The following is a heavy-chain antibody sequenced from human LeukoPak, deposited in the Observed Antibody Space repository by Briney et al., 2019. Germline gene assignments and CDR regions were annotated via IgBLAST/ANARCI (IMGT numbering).Heavy chain of an antibody. D-gene: IGHD6-19*01. CDR2: IYSDGST. CDR3: ARETLAGFDY. CDR1: GFTVSSNY. J-gene: IGHJ4*02. V-gene: IGHV3-53*01. Sequence: GGSLRLSCAASGFTVSSNYMTWVRQAPGKGLEWVSVIYSDGSTYYADSVKGRFTISRDNSKNTLYLQMNSLRADDTAVYFCARETLAGFDYWGQGTLVTVSS.